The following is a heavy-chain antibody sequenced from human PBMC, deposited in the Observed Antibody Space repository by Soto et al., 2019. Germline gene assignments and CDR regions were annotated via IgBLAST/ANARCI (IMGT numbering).Heavy chain of an antibody. CDR2: IDPRNGGT. J-gene: IGHJ4*02. Sequence: ASVKVSCKASGYTITAYYIHWVRQAPGQGLEWMGWIDPRNGGTVYAQKFQGRVTMTRDTSISTVYMDLSGLGSDGTALYFCARDDYGIYPYWGQGSLVTVSS. V-gene: IGHV1-2*02. CDR3: ARDDYGIYPY. CDR1: GYTITAYY. D-gene: IGHD1-26*01.